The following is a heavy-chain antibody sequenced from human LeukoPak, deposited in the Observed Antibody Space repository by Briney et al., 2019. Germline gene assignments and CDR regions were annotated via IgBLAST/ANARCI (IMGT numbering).Heavy chain of an antibody. D-gene: IGHD2-15*01. CDR2: FDPEDGET. CDR3: ATLYCSGGSCYDY. J-gene: IGHJ4*02. V-gene: IGHV1-24*01. Sequence: VKVSCKXSGYTLTELSMHWVQQAPGKGLEWMGGFDPEDGETIYAQKFQGRVTMTEDTSTDTAYMELSSLRSEDTAVYYCATLYCSGGSCYDYWGQGTLVTVSS. CDR1: GYTLTELS.